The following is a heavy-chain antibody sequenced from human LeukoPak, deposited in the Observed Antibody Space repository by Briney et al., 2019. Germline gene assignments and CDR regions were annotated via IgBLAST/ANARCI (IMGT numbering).Heavy chain of an antibody. CDR1: GFTMSSYW. V-gene: IGHV3-7*01. J-gene: IGHJ3*01. CDR2: IKQDGSEK. Sequence: GGSLRLSCAASGFTMSSYWMSWVRQAPGKGLEWVANIKQDGSEKYYVDSVKGRFTISRDNAKNSLYLQMNSVRAEDTAVYYCARDYLLIHYDSSGCYRDAFDLWGQGTMVTVSS. D-gene: IGHD3-22*01. CDR3: ARDYLLIHYDSSGCYRDAFDL.